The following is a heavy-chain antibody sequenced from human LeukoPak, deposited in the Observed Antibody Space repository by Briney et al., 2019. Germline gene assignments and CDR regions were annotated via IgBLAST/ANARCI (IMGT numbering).Heavy chain of an antibody. CDR3: ARASITMIVVVINAFDI. D-gene: IGHD3-22*01. CDR2: IYHSGST. Sequence: PSETLSLTCTVSGYSISSGYYWGWIRQPPGKGLEWIGSIYHSGSTYYNPSLKSRVTISVGTSKNQFSLKLSSVTAADTAVYYCARASITMIVVVINAFDIWGQGTMVTVSS. CDR1: GYSISSGYY. V-gene: IGHV4-38-2*02. J-gene: IGHJ3*02.